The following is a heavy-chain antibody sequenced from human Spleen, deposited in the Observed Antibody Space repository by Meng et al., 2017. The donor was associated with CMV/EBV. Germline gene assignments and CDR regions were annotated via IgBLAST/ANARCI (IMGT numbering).Heavy chain of an antibody. J-gene: IGHJ6*02. D-gene: IGHD3-3*01. CDR3: ASIPPYDFWSGHIMDV. CDR2: IYYTGST. V-gene: IGHV4-61*01. Sequence: SETLSLTCTVSGGSVSSGSYCWSWIRQPPGMGLERIVYIYYTGSTKYNPSLNSRVTISIDTSKNQFSLNLSSVTAADTAVYYCASIPPYDFWSGHIMDVWGQGATVTVSS. CDR1: GGSVSSGSYC.